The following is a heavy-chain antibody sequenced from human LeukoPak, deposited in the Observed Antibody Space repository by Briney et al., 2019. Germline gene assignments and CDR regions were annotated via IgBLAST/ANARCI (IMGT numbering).Heavy chain of an antibody. CDR3: ARGGSASHNWFDP. CDR1: GFTFRDYG. CDR2: IRNDGSNE. D-gene: IGHD2-15*01. J-gene: IGHJ5*02. V-gene: IGHV3-30*02. Sequence: GGSLRLSSAASGFTFRDYGMHWIRQAPGKGLEWVAFIRNDGSNEYYPDSVKGRFTISRDNSRNTLYLQMNSLRDEDTAVYYCARGGSASHNWFDPWGQGTLVTVSS.